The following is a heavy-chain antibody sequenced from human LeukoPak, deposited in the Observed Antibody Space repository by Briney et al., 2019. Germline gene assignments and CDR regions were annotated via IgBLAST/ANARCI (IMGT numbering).Heavy chain of an antibody. D-gene: IGHD1-26*01. J-gene: IGHJ4*02. CDR2: ISSSSSYI. CDR1: GFTFSSYS. CDR3: ARGSGRSYLPFDY. Sequence: GGSLRLSRAASGFTFSSYSMNWVRQAPGKGLEWVSSISSSSSYIYYADSVKGRFTISRDNAKNSLYLQMNSLRDEDTAVYYCARGSGRSYLPFDYWGQGTLVTVSS. V-gene: IGHV3-21*01.